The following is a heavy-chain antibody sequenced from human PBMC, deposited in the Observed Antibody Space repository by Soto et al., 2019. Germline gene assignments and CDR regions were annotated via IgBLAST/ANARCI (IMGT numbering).Heavy chain of an antibody. V-gene: IGHV1-3*01. CDR3: ARSIVVVTALDY. CDR2: INAGNGNT. J-gene: IGHJ4*02. D-gene: IGHD2-21*02. CDR1: GYTFTSYA. Sequence: ASVKVSCKASGYTFTSYAMHWVRQAPGQRLEWMGWINAGNGNTKYSQKFQGRVTITRDTSASTAYMELSSLRSEDTAVYYCARSIVVVTALDYWGQGSLVTVAS.